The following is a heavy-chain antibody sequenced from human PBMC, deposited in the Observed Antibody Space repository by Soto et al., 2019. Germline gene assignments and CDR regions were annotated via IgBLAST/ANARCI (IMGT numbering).Heavy chain of an antibody. CDR1: GFTFSGYG. CDR2: ISYDGNDK. Sequence: PGGSLRLSCAASGFTFSGYGIHWFRQAPGKGLEWVAVISYDGNDKYYAVSVKGRFTISRDNSRDTLYLQVNSLRVEDTAVYYCASSTRSDAFDIWGQGTMVTVSS. CDR3: ASSTRSDAFDI. V-gene: IGHV3-30*03. J-gene: IGHJ3*02.